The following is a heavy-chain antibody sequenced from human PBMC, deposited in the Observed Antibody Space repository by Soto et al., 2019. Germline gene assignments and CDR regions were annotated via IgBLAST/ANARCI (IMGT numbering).Heavy chain of an antibody. J-gene: IGHJ3*02. Sequence: SETLSLTCTVSGGSISSSSYYWGWIRQPPGKGLEWIGSIYYSGSTYYNPSLKSRVTISVDTSKNQFSLKLSSVTAADTAVYYCASLLVYSSSWYALAFNAFDIWGQGTMVTVSS. D-gene: IGHD6-13*01. CDR2: IYYSGST. V-gene: IGHV4-39*01. CDR1: GGSISSSSYY. CDR3: ASLLVYSSSWYALAFNAFDI.